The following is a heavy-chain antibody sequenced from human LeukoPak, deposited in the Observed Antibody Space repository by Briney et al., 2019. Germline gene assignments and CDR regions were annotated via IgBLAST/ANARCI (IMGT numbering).Heavy chain of an antibody. D-gene: IGHD4-17*01. CDR3: ARSAGDPHAFDV. Sequence: PGGSLRLSCAASGFTVSSNYMSWVRQAPGKGLEWVSVIYSGGSTYYADSVKGRFTVSRDNSKNTLYLQFSSLRAEDTAVFYCARSAGDPHAFDVWGQGTMVIVSS. CDR1: GFTVSSNY. CDR2: IYSGGST. J-gene: IGHJ3*01. V-gene: IGHV3-53*05.